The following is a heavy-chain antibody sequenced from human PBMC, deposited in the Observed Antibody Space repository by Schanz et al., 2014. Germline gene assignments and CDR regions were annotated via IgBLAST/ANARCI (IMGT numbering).Heavy chain of an antibody. CDR3: ARGTDTAREHRPFDY. J-gene: IGHJ4*02. CDR2: TSTDRTKT. CDR1: GFTFRGHA. D-gene: IGHD5-18*01. V-gene: IGHV3-30*14. Sequence: QVQLVESGGGVVQPGTSLRLSCAASGFTFRGHAMHWVRQAPGQGLEKVAVTSTDRTKTYYAASVRDRFTISRDNSKNMLYLQINNLRAEDTAVYYCARGTDTAREHRPFDYWGQGTLVTVSS.